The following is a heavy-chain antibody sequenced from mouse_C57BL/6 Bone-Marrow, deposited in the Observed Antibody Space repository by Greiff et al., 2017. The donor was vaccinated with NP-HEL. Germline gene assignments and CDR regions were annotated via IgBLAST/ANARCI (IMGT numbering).Heavy chain of an antibody. CDR1: GYTFTSYG. J-gene: IGHJ1*03. V-gene: IGHV1-81*01. CDR2: IYPRSGNT. CDR3: ARSRRYHWYFDV. Sequence: QVQLQQSGAELARPGASVKLSCKASGYTFTSYGISWVKQRTGQGLEWIGEIYPRSGNTYYNEKFKGKATLTADKSSSTAYMELRSLTSEDSAVYFCARSRRYHWYFDVWGTGTTVTVSS. D-gene: IGHD1-1*01.